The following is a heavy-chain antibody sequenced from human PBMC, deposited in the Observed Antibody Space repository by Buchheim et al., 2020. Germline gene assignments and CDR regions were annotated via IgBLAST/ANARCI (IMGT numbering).Heavy chain of an antibody. CDR1: GGSFSGYY. V-gene: IGHV4-34*01. Sequence: QVQLQQWGAGLLKPSETLSLTCAVYGGSFSGYYWSWIRQPPGKGLEWIGEINHSGSTNYNPSLKSRVTISVDTSKNQFSLRLSSVTAADTAVYYCSRGRSNTYGFWSGYYQDNWFDPWGQGTLVTVSS. CDR2: INHSGST. D-gene: IGHD3-3*01. J-gene: IGHJ5*02. CDR3: SRGRSNTYGFWSGYYQDNWFDP.